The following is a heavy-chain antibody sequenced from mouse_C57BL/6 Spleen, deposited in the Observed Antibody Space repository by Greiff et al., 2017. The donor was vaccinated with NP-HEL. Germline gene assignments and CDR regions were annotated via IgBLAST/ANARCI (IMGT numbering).Heavy chain of an antibody. CDR2: INPYNGGT. CDR3: ARQDGSSLAWFAY. Sequence: VQLQQSGPVLVKPGASVKMSCKASGYTFTDYYMNWVKQSHGKSLEWIGVINPYNGGTSYNQKFKGKATLTVDKSSSTAYMELNSLTSEDSAVYYCARQDGSSLAWFAYWGQGTLVTVSA. J-gene: IGHJ3*01. D-gene: IGHD1-1*01. V-gene: IGHV1-19*01. CDR1: GYTFTDYY.